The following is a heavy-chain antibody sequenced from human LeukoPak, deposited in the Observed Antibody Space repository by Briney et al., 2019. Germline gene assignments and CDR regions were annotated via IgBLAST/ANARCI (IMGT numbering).Heavy chain of an antibody. V-gene: IGHV7-4-1*02. CDR3: VRGIDTTGYFNY. CDR2: INTNTGSP. J-gene: IGHJ4*02. Sequence: ASVKVSCKASGYTFSTYPINWVRQAPGQGLEWMGWINTNTGSPTYAQGLTGRFVFSLDTSVSTAFLQINSLKAEDTALYYCVRGIDTTGYFNYWGRGTLVTVSS. CDR1: GYTFSTYP. D-gene: IGHD3-22*01.